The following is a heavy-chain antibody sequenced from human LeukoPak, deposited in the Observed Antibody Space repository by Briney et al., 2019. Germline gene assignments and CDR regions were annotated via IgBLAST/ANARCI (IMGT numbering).Heavy chain of an antibody. D-gene: IGHD3-22*01. CDR1: GGCITTNNYY. CDR3: ARVTGYMIEDYFDY. J-gene: IGHJ4*02. CDR2: ISYSGST. V-gene: IGHV4-39*07. Sequence: PSETLSLTCTVSGGCITTNNYYWGWIRQPPGKGLEWIGMISYSGSTYYNPSLKSRVTISRETSKNQFSLKVRSVTAADTAVYYCARVTGYMIEDYFDYWGQGTLVTVSS.